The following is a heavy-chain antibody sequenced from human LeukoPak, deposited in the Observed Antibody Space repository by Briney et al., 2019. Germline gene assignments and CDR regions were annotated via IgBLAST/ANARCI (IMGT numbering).Heavy chain of an antibody. CDR1: GFTFSSYS. CDR2: ISSSSSYI. CDR3: AATKETNYYDSSGYYSPFDY. V-gene: IGHV3-21*04. J-gene: IGHJ4*02. D-gene: IGHD3-22*01. Sequence: GGSLRLSCAASGFTFSSYSMNWVRQAPGKGLEWVSSISSSSSYIYYADSVKGRFTISRDNAKNSLYLQMNSLRAEDTALYYCAATKETNYYDSSGYYSPFDYWGQGTLVTVSS.